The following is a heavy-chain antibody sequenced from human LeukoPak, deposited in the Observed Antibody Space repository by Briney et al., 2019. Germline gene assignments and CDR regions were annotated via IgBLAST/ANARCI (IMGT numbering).Heavy chain of an antibody. CDR3: ARDATVTTVSHLGY. CDR2: IIPILGVA. J-gene: IGHJ4*02. V-gene: IGHV1-69*04. Sequence: GASVKVSCKASGGTFSSYAISWVRRAPGQGLEWMGRIIPILGVANYAQKFQGRVTITADKSTSTAYMELSSLRSEDTAVYYCARDATVTTVSHLGYWGQGTLVTVSS. D-gene: IGHD4-17*01. CDR1: GGTFSSYA.